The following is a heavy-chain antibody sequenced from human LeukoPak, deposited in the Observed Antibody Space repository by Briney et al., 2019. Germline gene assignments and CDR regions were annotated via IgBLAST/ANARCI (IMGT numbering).Heavy chain of an antibody. J-gene: IGHJ6*02. V-gene: IGHV3-33*01. Sequence: PGGSLRLSCAASGFTFSSYGMHWVGQAPGKGLEWVAVIWYDGSNKYYADSVKGRFTISRDNSKNALYLQMNSLRAEDTAVYYCARDPRYGYYYYGMDVWGQGTTVTVSS. CDR3: ARDPRYGYYYYGMDV. CDR2: IWYDGSNK. D-gene: IGHD1-14*01. CDR1: GFTFSSYG.